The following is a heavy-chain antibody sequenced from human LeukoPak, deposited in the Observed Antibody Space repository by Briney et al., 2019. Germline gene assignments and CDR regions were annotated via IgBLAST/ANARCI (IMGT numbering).Heavy chain of an antibody. J-gene: IGHJ3*02. D-gene: IGHD6-19*01. CDR1: GYSFLSYR. Sequence: ESPQIPFKRSGYSFLSYRVGFVRQMPGKGLEWMGIIYPGDSDTRYSPSFQGQVTMSADKSITTSYLQWSSLKASDTAMYYCERPCSGSYGDFNICGQVTMVTVSS. CDR3: ERPCSGSYGDFNI. V-gene: IGHV5-51*01. CDR2: IYPGDSDT.